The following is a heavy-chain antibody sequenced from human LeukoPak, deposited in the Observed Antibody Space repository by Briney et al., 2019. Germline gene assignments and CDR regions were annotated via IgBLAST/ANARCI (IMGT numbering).Heavy chain of an antibody. V-gene: IGHV3-48*03. J-gene: IGHJ4*02. D-gene: IGHD3-22*01. CDR3: ARDFYYYDSSGYPMDY. Sequence: GGSLRLSCAASGFTFSSYEMNWVRQAPGKGLEWVSYISSSGSTIYYADSVKGRFTISRDNAKNSLYLQMNSLRAEDTAVSYCARDFYYYDSSGYPMDYWGQGTLVTVSS. CDR1: GFTFSSYE. CDR2: ISSSGSTI.